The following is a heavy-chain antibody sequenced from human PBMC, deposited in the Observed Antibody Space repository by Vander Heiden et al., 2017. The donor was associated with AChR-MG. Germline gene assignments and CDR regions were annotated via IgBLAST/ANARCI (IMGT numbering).Heavy chain of an antibody. Sequence: VQLLESGGGVVQPGGPLRLSCAASGFPLNKYAMGWVRQAPGKGVEWVSGISDDGDDTYYADSVKSRFTISRDNAKNTLYLQMNSLRVEDTAVFYCAKGIAYVRNGVHIWGQGTMVTVSS. D-gene: IGHD2-8*01. CDR3: AKGIAYVRNGVHI. J-gene: IGHJ3*02. CDR2: ISDDGDDT. CDR1: GFPLNKYA. V-gene: IGHV3-23*01.